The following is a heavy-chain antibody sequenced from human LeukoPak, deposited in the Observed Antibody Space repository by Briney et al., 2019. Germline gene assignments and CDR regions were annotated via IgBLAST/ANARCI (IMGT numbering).Heavy chain of an antibody. Sequence: ASVKVSCKASGYTFTSYGISWVRQAPGQGLEWMGWISAYNDDTNLAQRFQGRVTMTTATSASTAYMELRSLTSDDTAVYYCARDNGFYDSPSGYWGQGTLVTVSS. V-gene: IGHV1-18*01. J-gene: IGHJ4*02. D-gene: IGHD3-22*01. CDR1: GYTFTSYG. CDR3: ARDNGFYDSPSGY. CDR2: ISAYNDDT.